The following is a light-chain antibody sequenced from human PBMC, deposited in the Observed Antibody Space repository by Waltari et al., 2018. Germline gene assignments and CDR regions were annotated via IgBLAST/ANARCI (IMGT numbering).Light chain of an antibody. CDR1: SDSIASNY. CDR3: QSYHRDEGVV. CDR2: EDN. Sequence: NSLLTQPHSVSESPGKTVTISCTRTSDSIASNYVQWYQQRPGSVPTTVIFEDNQRPSGIRVRLSSAFYAASDASSLARSVQTPAVAALYYSQSYHRDEGVVFGGGTRLT. J-gene: IGLJ2*01. V-gene: IGLV6-57*03.